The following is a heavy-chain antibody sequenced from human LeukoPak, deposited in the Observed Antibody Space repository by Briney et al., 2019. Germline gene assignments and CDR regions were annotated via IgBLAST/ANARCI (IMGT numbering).Heavy chain of an antibody. J-gene: IGHJ3*02. CDR1: GGSISSSSYY. V-gene: IGHV4-39*01. Sequence: PSETLSLTCTVSGGSISSSSYYWGWIRQPPGKGLEWIGSIYYSGSTYYNPSLKSRVTISVDTSKNQLSLKPSSVTAADTAVYYCARRDIVVVVAATDAFDIWGQGTMVTVSS. CDR2: IYYSGST. CDR3: ARRDIVVVVAATDAFDI. D-gene: IGHD2-15*01.